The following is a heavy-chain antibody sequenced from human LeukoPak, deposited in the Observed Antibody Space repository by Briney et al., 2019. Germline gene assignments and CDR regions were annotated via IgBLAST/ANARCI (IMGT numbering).Heavy chain of an antibody. J-gene: IGHJ5*02. CDR3: AKDRVSPGFNWFDP. V-gene: IGHV3-23*01. Sequence: GGSLRLSCAAPGVIISSYAMSWVRQAPGKGLEWVSAINGRGDNTYYADFVKGRFTISRDNSKSTVYLQMNSLRTEDTAVYYCAKDRVSPGFNWFDPWGQGTLVTVSS. CDR2: INGRGDNT. CDR1: GVIISSYA. D-gene: IGHD2/OR15-2a*01.